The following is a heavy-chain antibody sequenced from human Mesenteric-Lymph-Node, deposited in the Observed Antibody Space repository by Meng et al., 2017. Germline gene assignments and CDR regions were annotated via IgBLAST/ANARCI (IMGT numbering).Heavy chain of an antibody. D-gene: IGHD3-10*01. J-gene: IGHJ2*01. CDR2: MNWNSGSE. CDR1: GFTFDDYA. V-gene: IGHV3-9*01. Sequence: GGSLRLSCAASGFTFDDYAMHWVRQVPGKGLEWVSGMNWNSGSEAYADSVKGRFTISRDNAKNSLYLSMNSLRMEDTALYYCVKGSRNRLSSGWYFDLWGPGALVTVSS. CDR3: VKGSRNRLSSGWYFDL.